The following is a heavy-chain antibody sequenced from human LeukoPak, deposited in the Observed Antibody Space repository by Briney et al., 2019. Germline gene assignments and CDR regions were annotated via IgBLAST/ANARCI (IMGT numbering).Heavy chain of an antibody. CDR1: GGTFSSYA. CDR3: ASWNSSSWYTDWFDP. J-gene: IGHJ5*02. Sequence: SVKVSCKSSGGTFSSYAISWVRQAPGQGLEWMGGIIPIFGTANYAQKFQGRVTITTDESTSTAYMELSSLRSEDTAVYYCASWNSSSWYTDWFDPWGQGTLVTVSA. D-gene: IGHD6-13*01. V-gene: IGHV1-69*05. CDR2: IIPIFGTA.